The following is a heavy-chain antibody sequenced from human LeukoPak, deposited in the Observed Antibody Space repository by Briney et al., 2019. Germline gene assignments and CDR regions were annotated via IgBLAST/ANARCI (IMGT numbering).Heavy chain of an antibody. J-gene: IGHJ4*02. CDR2: ISVSGATT. Sequence: GGSLRLSCAASGFTFSSYAMSWVRQAPGKGLEWVSHISVSGATTNYVDSVKGRFTMSRDDDENSVFLQMNNLRVEDTALYYCASAIITSRGLTTDYWGQGILVTVSS. V-gene: IGHV3-23*01. CDR1: GFTFSSYA. D-gene: IGHD3-10*01. CDR3: ASAIITSRGLTTDY.